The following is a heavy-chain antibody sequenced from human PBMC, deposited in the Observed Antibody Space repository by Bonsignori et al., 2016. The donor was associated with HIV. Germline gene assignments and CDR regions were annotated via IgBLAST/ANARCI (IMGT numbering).Heavy chain of an antibody. V-gene: IGHV3-7*01. CDR3: ARDPGYAQFDL. Sequence: EEKLVESGGGLVQPGGSLRLSCAASGFTFSNFWMTWVRQAPGRGPEWVANINHFETHKDYVGSVKGRFTISRDNAKSSFFLQMDNVRVEDTAIYYCARDPGYAQFDLWGQGTLVTVSS. D-gene: IGHD5-18*01. CDR2: INHFETHK. CDR1: GFTFSNFW. J-gene: IGHJ5*02.